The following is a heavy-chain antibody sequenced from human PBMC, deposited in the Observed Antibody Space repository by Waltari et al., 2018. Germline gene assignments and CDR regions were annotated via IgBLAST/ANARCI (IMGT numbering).Heavy chain of an antibody. CDR2: ISVSGGSA. CDR3: AKGGVIGVTSSLPNDY. V-gene: IGHV3-23*01. CDR1: GFTFNNYV. J-gene: IGHJ4*02. Sequence: EVRLLESGGGLLQPGGSLRLSCAASGFTFNNYVMNWVRQAPGKGLEWVSAISVSGGSASYADSVKGRFTISRDNSKNTLYLQINSLRAEDTAVYFCAKGGVIGVTSSLPNDYWGQGTLVTVSS. D-gene: IGHD7-27*01.